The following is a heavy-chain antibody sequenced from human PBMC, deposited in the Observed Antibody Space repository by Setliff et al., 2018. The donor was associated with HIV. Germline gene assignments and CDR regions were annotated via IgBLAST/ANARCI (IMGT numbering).Heavy chain of an antibody. CDR1: GDSVSSNNAA. V-gene: IGHV6-1*01. CDR3: ARGSYGSVLL. CDR2: TYFRSKWYF. D-gene: IGHD6-19*01. Sequence: PSQTLSLTCAISGDSVSSNNAAWNWIRQSPLRGLEWLGRTYFRSKWYFDYAVSVKSRIIINPDTSKNQSSLHLNSVTPEDTAVYYCARGSYGSVLLWGQGTLVTVSS. J-gene: IGHJ4*02.